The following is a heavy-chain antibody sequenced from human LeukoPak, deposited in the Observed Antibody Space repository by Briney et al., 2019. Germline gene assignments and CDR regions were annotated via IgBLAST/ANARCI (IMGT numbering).Heavy chain of an antibody. CDR1: GDSVSSNSVT. J-gene: IGHJ5*02. D-gene: IGHD2-2*01. Sequence: SQTLSLTCAISGDSVSSNSVTWNWIRQSPSRGLEWLGSTYYRSTWYNDYAVSVRVRITVNPDTSKNQFSLHLNSVTPEGPAVYYSARRLTQYDCFDPWGQGILVTVSS. V-gene: IGHV6-1*01. CDR3: ARRLTQYDCFDP. CDR2: TYYRSTWYN.